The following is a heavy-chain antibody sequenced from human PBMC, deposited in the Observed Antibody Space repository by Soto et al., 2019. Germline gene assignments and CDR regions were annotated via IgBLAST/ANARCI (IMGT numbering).Heavy chain of an antibody. CDR3: ASTRSFYSSSDYYYGMDV. V-gene: IGHV1-69*13. J-gene: IGHJ6*02. CDR1: GGTFRSYA. CDR2: IIPIFGTA. D-gene: IGHD6-13*01. Sequence: SVTVSCKASGGTFRSYAISWVRQAPGQGLEWMGGIIPIFGTANYAQKFQGRVTITADESTSTAYMELSSLRSEDTAVYYCASTRSFYSSSDYYYGMDVWGQGTTVTAP.